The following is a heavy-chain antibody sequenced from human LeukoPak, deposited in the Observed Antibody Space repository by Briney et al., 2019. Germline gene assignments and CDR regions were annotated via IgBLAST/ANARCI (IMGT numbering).Heavy chain of an antibody. J-gene: IGHJ3*02. CDR1: GGSISSSNW. D-gene: IGHD6-19*01. V-gene: IGHV4-4*02. CDR3: ARTLYSSGWSASDAFDI. CDR2: IYHSGST. Sequence: SETLSLTCAVSGGSISSSNWWSWVRQPPGKGLEWIGEIYHSGSTNYNPSLKSRVTISVDKSKNQFSLKLSSVTAADTAVYYCARTLYSSGWSASDAFDIWGQGTMVTVSS.